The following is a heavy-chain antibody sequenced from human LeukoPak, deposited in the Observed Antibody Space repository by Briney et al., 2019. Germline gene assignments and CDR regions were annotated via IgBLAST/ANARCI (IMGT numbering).Heavy chain of an antibody. V-gene: IGHV5-51*01. D-gene: IGHD2-21*02. Sequence: GESLKISCKGSGYSFTSYWIGWVRQMPGKGLEWMGIIYPGDSDTRYSPSFQGQVTISADKSISTAYLQRSSLKASDTAMYYCAKLAYCGGDCYWPPDYWGQGTLVTVSS. J-gene: IGHJ4*02. CDR3: AKLAYCGGDCYWPPDY. CDR1: GYSFTSYW. CDR2: IYPGDSDT.